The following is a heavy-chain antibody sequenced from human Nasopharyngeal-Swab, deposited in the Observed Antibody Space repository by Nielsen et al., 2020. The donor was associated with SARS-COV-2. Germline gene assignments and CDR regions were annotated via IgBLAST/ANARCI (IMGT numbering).Heavy chain of an antibody. J-gene: IGHJ6*03. Sequence: VRQAPGKGPEWLSYISTTGSAIYYADSVRGRFTISRDNTKNSLYLQMNSLRAEDTAAYYCVRGGYYFMDVWGKGTRVTVSS. V-gene: IGHV3-48*03. CDR2: ISTTGSAI. CDR3: VRGGYYFMDV.